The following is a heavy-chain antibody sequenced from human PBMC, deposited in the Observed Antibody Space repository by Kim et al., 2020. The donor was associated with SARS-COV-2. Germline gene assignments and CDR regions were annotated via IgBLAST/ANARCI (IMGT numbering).Heavy chain of an antibody. V-gene: IGHV3-33*01. Sequence: GGSLRLSCGASGFTFSSFGMHWVRQAPGKGLEWVADMWDDETNKYYADSVRGRFTISRDNSKNTLYLQMKSLRADDTAVYFCARADYGGKSALWCDLRDQGTPVTVSS. CDR2: MWDDETNK. D-gene: IGHD4-17*01. CDR3: ARADYGGKSALWCDL. J-gene: IGHJ5*02. CDR1: GFTFSSFG.